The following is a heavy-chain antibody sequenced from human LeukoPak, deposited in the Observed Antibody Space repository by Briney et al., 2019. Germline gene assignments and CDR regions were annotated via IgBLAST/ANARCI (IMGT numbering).Heavy chain of an antibody. D-gene: IGHD3-10*01. CDR1: TFTFSRYT. CDR3: VRDFLGESGAGGY. J-gene: IGHJ4*02. CDR2: ISPSGNSK. V-gene: IGHV3-21*01. Sequence: AGGSLRLSCATSTFTFSRYTMNWVRQAPGKGLEWVSSISPSGNSKYHADSVKGRFTISRDNAENSLYMQMNSLRAEDTGVYYCVRDFLGESGAGGYWGQGTLVTVSS.